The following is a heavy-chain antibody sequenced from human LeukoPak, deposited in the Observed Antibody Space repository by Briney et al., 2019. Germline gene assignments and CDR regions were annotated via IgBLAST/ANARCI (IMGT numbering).Heavy chain of an antibody. CDR3: ARRKATYYYDSSGYRVPFDY. Sequence: SETLSLTCAVYGGSFSGYYWSWIRQPPGKGLEWIGEINHSGSTNYNPSLKSRVTISVDTSKNQFSLKLSSVTAADTAVYYCARRKATYYYDSSGYRVPFDYWGQGTLVTVSS. V-gene: IGHV4-34*01. CDR1: GGSFSGYY. D-gene: IGHD3-22*01. CDR2: INHSGST. J-gene: IGHJ4*02.